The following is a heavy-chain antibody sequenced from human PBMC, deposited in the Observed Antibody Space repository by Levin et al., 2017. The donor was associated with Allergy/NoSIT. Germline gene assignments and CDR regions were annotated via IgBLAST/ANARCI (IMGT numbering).Heavy chain of an antibody. J-gene: IGHJ3*02. Sequence: GESLKISCAASGFTFSSYAMSWVRQAPGKGLEWVSGISGSGGGSYYADSVKGRFTISRDNSKNTLYLQMNSLRAEDTAVYYCAKTAPYTDGFHIWGQGTMVTVSP. V-gene: IGHV3-23*01. CDR1: GFTFSSYA. D-gene: IGHD2-21*02. CDR3: AKTAPYTDGFHI. CDR2: ISGSGGGS.